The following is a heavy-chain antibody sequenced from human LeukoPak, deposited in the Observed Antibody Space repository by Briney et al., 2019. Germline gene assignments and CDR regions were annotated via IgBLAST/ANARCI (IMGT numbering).Heavy chain of an antibody. Sequence: ASVKVSCKASGYTFTGYYMHWVRQAPGQGLEWMGWINPNSGGTNYAQKFQGRVTMTRDTSISTAYMELSGLRSDDTAVYYCASMDILTGLYYLDYWGQGTLVTVSS. CDR3: ASMDILTGLYYLDY. V-gene: IGHV1-2*02. D-gene: IGHD3-9*01. CDR1: GYTFTGYY. CDR2: INPNSGGT. J-gene: IGHJ4*02.